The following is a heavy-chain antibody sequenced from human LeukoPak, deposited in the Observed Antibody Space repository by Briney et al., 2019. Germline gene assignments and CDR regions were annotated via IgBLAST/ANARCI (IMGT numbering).Heavy chain of an antibody. Sequence: GGSLRLSCAASGFTFSDYYMSWIRQAPGKGLEWVSYISSSGSTIYYADSMKGRFTISRDNAKNSLYLQMNSLRAEDTAVYYCARAIPYYYMDVWGEGTTVTVSS. CDR1: GFTFSDYY. CDR3: ARAIPYYYMDV. CDR2: ISSSGSTI. V-gene: IGHV3-11*01. J-gene: IGHJ6*03.